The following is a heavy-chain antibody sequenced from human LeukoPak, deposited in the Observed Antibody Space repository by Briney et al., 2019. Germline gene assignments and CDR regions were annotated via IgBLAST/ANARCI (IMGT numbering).Heavy chain of an antibody. CDR2: ISNDGGGT. CDR1: GFIFNNYG. V-gene: IGHV3-23*01. J-gene: IGHJ4*02. Sequence: GGSLRLSCAASGFIFNNYGLVWVRQAPGKGLEWVSAISNDGGGTTYADFVKGRFSVSRDNSKNTVYLQMNSLRAEDTAVYYCARRTYDSSGYDNWGQGTLVTVSS. CDR3: ARRTYDSSGYDN. D-gene: IGHD3-22*01.